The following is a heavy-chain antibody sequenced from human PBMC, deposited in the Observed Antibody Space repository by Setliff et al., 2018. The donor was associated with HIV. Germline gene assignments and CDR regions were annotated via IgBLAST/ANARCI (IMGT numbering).Heavy chain of an antibody. J-gene: IGHJ4*02. Sequence: PGGSLRLSCTASGFTFSDYYMDWVRQAPGKGLEWVGRTRNKANSYTTEYAASVKGRFTISRDDSKSIAYLQMNSLKTEDTAVYYCTTELRYFDYWGLGTLVTVSS. CDR3: TTELRYFDY. CDR1: GFTFSDYY. D-gene: IGHD3-3*01. CDR2: TRNKANSYTT. V-gene: IGHV3-72*01.